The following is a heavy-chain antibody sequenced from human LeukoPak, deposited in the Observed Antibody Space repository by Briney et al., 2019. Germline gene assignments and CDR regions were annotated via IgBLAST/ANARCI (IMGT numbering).Heavy chain of an antibody. CDR3: ARVADYGGTSGGVDY. Sequence: SETLSLTCTVSGGSISSYYWSWIRQPPGKGLEWIGYIYYSGSTNYNPSLKSRVTISVDTSKNQFSLKLSSVTAADTAVYYCARVADYGGTSGGVDYWGQGTLVTVSS. V-gene: IGHV4-59*01. D-gene: IGHD4-23*01. J-gene: IGHJ4*02. CDR1: GGSISSYY. CDR2: IYYSGST.